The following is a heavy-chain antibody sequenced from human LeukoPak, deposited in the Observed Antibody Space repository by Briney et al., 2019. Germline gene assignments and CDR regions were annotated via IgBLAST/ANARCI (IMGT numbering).Heavy chain of an antibody. CDR1: GGSISSSSYY. Sequence: SETLSLTCTVSGGSISSSSYYWGWIRQLPGKGLEWIGSIYYSGSTYYNPSLKSRVTISVDTSKNQFSLKLSSVTAADTAVYYCARALERVAGAYYFDYWGQGTLVTVSS. D-gene: IGHD6-19*01. J-gene: IGHJ4*02. V-gene: IGHV4-39*07. CDR2: IYYSGST. CDR3: ARALERVAGAYYFDY.